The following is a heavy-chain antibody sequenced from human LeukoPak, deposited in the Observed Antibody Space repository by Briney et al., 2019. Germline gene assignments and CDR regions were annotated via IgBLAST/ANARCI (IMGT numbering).Heavy chain of an antibody. CDR3: ARGALSRVGWDIVVNYFDY. J-gene: IGHJ4*02. CDR1: GYTFTSYA. V-gene: IGHV1-3*03. D-gene: IGHD5-12*01. Sequence: ASVKVSCKASGYTFTSYAMHWVRQAPGHRLEWMGWINAGNGNTKYSQEFQGRVTITRDTSASTAYMELSSLRSEDMAVYYCARGALSRVGWDIVVNYFDYWGQGTLVTVSS. CDR2: INAGNGNT.